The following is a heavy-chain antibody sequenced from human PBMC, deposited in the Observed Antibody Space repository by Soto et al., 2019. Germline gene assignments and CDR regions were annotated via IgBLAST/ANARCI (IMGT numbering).Heavy chain of an antibody. CDR2: INHSGST. J-gene: IGHJ4*01. Sequence: SETLSLTCAVYGGSFSGYYWSWIRQPPGEGLEWIGEINHSGSTNYNPSLKSRVTISVDTSKNQFSLKLSSVTAADTAVYYCARRRAVTGLFVKARHWDYWGQGTLVTVS. CDR3: ARRRAVTGLFVKARHWDY. D-gene: IGHD1-20*01. V-gene: IGHV4-34*01. CDR1: GGSFSGYY.